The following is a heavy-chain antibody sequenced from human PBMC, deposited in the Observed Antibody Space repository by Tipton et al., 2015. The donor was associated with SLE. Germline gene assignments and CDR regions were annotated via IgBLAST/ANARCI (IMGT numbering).Heavy chain of an antibody. CDR2: IYYSGST. CDR3: AGLREWFDP. CDR1: GGSISSSSYY. V-gene: IGHV4-39*01. J-gene: IGHJ5*02. D-gene: IGHD1-26*01. Sequence: TLSLTCTVSGGSISSSSYYWGWIRQPPGKGLEWIGSIYYSGSTYYNPSLKSRVTISVDTSKNQFSLKLSSVTAADTAVYYCAGLREWFDPWGQGTLVTVSS.